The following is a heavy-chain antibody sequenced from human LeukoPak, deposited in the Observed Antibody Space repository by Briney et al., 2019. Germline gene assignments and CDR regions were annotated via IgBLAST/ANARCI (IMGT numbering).Heavy chain of an antibody. D-gene: IGHD5-18*01. J-gene: IGHJ4*02. CDR3: ASANDVDTAMVTRYFDY. Sequence: PSETLSLTCAVYGGSFSGYYWSWIRQPPGKGLEWIGEINHSGSTNYNPSLKSRVTISVDTSKNQFSLKLSSVTAADTAVYYCASANDVDTAMVTRYFDYWGREPWSPSPQ. CDR2: INHSGST. V-gene: IGHV4-34*01. CDR1: GGSFSGYY.